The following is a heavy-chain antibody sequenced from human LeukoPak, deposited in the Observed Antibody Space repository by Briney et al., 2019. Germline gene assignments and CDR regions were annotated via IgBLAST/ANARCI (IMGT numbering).Heavy chain of an antibody. J-gene: IGHJ3*02. CDR1: GFTFSSFD. D-gene: IGHD6-19*01. Sequence: GGSLRLSCAASGFTFSSFDMHWVRHVTGKGLEWVSGIGTTGDTYYPASVKGRFTISRENAKNSLYLQMNSLRAGDTAVYYCARSPGWLGHAFDIWGQGTTVTVSS. CDR3: ARSPGWLGHAFDI. V-gene: IGHV3-13*01. CDR2: IGTTGDT.